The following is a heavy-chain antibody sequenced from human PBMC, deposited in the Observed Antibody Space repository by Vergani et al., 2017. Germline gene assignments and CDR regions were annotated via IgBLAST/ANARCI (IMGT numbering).Heavy chain of an antibody. CDR1: GYTFTSYG. J-gene: IGHJ6*02. D-gene: IGHD3-10*01. CDR3: ARDPQNYYGSGTYYYYYGMDV. V-gene: IGHV1-18*01. Sequence: QVQLVQSGAEVKKPGASVKVSCKASGYTFTSYGISWVRQAPGQWLEWMGWISAYNGNTNYAQKLQGRVTMTTDTSTSTAYMELRSLRSDDTAVYYCARDPQNYYGSGTYYYYYGMDVWGQGTTVTVSS. CDR2: ISAYNGNT.